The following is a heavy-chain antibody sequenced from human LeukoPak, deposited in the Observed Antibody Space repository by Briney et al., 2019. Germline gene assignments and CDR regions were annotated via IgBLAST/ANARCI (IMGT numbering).Heavy chain of an antibody. D-gene: IGHD6-13*01. CDR3: ARSLHSSRFYYFDY. CDR1: GDSVSSDSAT. Sequence: SQTLSLTCAISGDSVSSDSATWNWIRQSPSRGLEWLGRTYYRSKWYNDYAVSVKSRITINPDTSKNQFSLQLNSVTPEDTAVYYCARSLHSSRFYYFDYWGQGTLVTVSS. J-gene: IGHJ4*02. V-gene: IGHV6-1*01. CDR2: TYYRSKWYN.